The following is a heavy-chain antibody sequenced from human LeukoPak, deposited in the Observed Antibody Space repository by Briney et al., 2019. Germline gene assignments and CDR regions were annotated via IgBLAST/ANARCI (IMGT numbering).Heavy chain of an antibody. CDR3: ARDSEYYFDSSGYSYFDY. CDR2: ISYDGSNK. CDR1: GFTFSNYG. J-gene: IGHJ4*02. D-gene: IGHD3-22*01. V-gene: IGHV3-30*03. Sequence: GGSLRLSCAASGFTFSNYGMHWVRQTPGKGLEWVAVISYDGSNKYYADSVKGRFTISRDNSKNTLYFQMHSLRDEDTAVYYCARDSEYYFDSSGYSYFDYWGQGTLVTVSS.